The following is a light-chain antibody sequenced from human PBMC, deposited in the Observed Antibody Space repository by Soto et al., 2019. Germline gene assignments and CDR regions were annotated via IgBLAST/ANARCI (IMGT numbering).Light chain of an antibody. CDR2: GAS. CDR3: QQYNNWWT. V-gene: IGKV3-15*01. CDR1: QSVSNN. Sequence: EIVMTQSPATLSVSPGERATLSCRASQSVSNNLAWYQKKPGQAPRLLIYGASTRATGIPARFSGSGSGTEFNLTLSSLESEDFAFYYCQQYNNWWTFGQGTRVDIK. J-gene: IGKJ1*01.